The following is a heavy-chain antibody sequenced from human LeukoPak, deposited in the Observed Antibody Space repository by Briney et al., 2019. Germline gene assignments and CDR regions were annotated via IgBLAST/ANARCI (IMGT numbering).Heavy chain of an antibody. J-gene: IGHJ4*02. CDR2: INPSGGST. V-gene: IGHV1-46*01. D-gene: IGHD1-26*01. Sequence: ASVKVSCKASGYTFTSYYMHWVRQAPGQGLEWMGIINPSGGSTSYAQKFQGRVTMTRDTSTSTVYMELSSLRPEDTAVYYCARAGGSGSYYYGELDYWGQGTLVTVSS. CDR1: GYTFTSYY. CDR3: ARAGGSGSYYYGELDY.